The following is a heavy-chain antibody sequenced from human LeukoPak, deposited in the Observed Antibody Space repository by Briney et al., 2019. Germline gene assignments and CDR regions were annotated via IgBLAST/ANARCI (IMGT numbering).Heavy chain of an antibody. CDR1: GGSISSSSYY. CDR3: ARDIHSSGWFSSTSYNWFDP. V-gene: IGHV4-39*07. Sequence: SETLSLTCTVSGGSISSSSYYWGWIRQPPGKGLEWIGSIYYSGSTNYNPSLKSRVTISVDTSKNQFSLKLSSATAADTAVYYCARDIHSSGWFSSTSYNWFDPWGQGTLVTVSS. D-gene: IGHD6-19*01. CDR2: IYYSGST. J-gene: IGHJ5*02.